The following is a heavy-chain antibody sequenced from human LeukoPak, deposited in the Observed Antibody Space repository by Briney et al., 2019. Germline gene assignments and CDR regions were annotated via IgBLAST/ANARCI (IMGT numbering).Heavy chain of an antibody. Sequence: ASVKVSCKVSGYTLTELSMHWVRQAPGKGLEWMGGFDPEDGETIYAQKFQGRVTMTEDTSTDIAYMELSSLRSEDTAVYYCATDYRYDSSGYPPSFDYWGQGTLVTVSS. CDR2: FDPEDGET. CDR1: GYTLTELS. D-gene: IGHD3-22*01. V-gene: IGHV1-24*01. J-gene: IGHJ4*02. CDR3: ATDYRYDSSGYPPSFDY.